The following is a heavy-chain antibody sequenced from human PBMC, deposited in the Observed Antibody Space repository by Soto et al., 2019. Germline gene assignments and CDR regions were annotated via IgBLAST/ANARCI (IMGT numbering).Heavy chain of an antibody. CDR2: ISAYNGNT. CDR3: ARERVVTVPLDY. CDR1: GYTFTTYG. Sequence: QVQLVQSGAEVKKPGASVKVSCKASGYTFTTYGITWVRQAPGQGLEWMGWISAYNGNTNYAQKLQGRVTMTTDTSTSTADMELRSLRSDDPAVYYCARERVVTVPLDYWGQGTLVTVSS. J-gene: IGHJ4*02. D-gene: IGHD3-3*01. V-gene: IGHV1-18*04.